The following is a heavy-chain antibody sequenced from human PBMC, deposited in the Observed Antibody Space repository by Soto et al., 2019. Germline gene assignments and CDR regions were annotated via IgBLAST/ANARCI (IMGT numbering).Heavy chain of an antibody. V-gene: IGHV3-9*01. D-gene: IGHD6-13*01. CDR1: RFTFDDYA. J-gene: IGHJ4*02. CDR3: AKETLAAAALPAFDY. Sequence: SLRLCSAASRFTFDDYAMHWVRQAPGKGLEWVSGISWNSGSIGYADSVKGRFTISRDNAKNSLYLQMNSLRAEDTALYYCAKETLAAAALPAFDYWGQGTLVTVSS. CDR2: ISWNSGSI.